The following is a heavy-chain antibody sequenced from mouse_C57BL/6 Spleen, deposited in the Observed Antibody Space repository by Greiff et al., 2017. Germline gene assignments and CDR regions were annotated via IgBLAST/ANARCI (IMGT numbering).Heavy chain of an antibody. V-gene: IGHV1-69*01. CDR2: IDPSDSYT. CDR1: GYTFTSYW. CDR3: ARSTVVATRYFDY. Sequence: VQLQQPGAELVMPGASVKLSCKASGYTFTSYWMHWVKQRPGQGLEWIGEIDPSDSYTNYNQKFKGKSTLTVDKSSSTAYMQLSSLTSEDSAVYECARSTVVATRYFDYWGQGTTLTVSS. J-gene: IGHJ2*01. D-gene: IGHD1-1*01.